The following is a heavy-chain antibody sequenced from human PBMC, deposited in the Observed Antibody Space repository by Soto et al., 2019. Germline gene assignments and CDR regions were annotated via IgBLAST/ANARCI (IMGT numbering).Heavy chain of an antibody. D-gene: IGHD2-2*01. CDR3: ARVRYCSSTSCHPPDFDH. J-gene: IGHJ4*02. Sequence: PGGSLRLSCAASGFTFSSYSMNWVRQAPGKGLEWVSSISTSSSYIYYADSVKGRFTISRDNAKNSLYLQMNSLGAEDTAVYYCARVRYCSSTSCHPPDFDHWGQGTLVTVSS. CDR1: GFTFSSYS. CDR2: ISTSSSYI. V-gene: IGHV3-21*01.